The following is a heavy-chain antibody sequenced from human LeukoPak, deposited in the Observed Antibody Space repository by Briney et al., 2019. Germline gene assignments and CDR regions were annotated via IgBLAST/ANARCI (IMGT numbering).Heavy chain of an antibody. J-gene: IGHJ6*04. D-gene: IGHD3-10*01. V-gene: IGHV4-34*01. Sequence: SETLSLTCAVYGGSFSGYYWSWIRQPLGKGLEWIGEINHSGSTNYNPSLKSRVTISVDTSKNQFSLKLSSVTAADTAVYYCARRGYYGSGSYWNYYYGMDVWGKGTTVTVSS. CDR3: ARRGYYGSGSYWNYYYGMDV. CDR1: GGSFSGYY. CDR2: INHSGST.